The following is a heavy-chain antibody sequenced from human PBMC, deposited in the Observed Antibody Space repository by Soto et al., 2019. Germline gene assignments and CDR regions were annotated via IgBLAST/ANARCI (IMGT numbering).Heavy chain of an antibody. CDR3: AREPDHHYNSSKPDFES. V-gene: IGHV3-74*01. CDR1: GFTFSNYW. Sequence: EVQLVESGGDLAQPGGSLRLSCAASGFTFSNYWMHWVRQAPGKGLVWVSRINSDGSATSYADSVKGRFTISRDNTKNTPDLGMDSLRAEDTAGYYCAREPDHHYNSSKPDFESWCRGTLVTASS. D-gene: IGHD1-20*01. J-gene: IGHJ4*02. CDR2: INSDGSAT.